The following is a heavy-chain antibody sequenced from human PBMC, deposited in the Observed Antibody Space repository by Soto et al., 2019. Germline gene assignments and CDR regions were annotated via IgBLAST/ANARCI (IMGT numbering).Heavy chain of an antibody. CDR3: ARDFVVVPAAMAADYYYYYMDV. V-gene: IGHV3-48*01. Sequence: HPGGSLRLSCAASGFTFSSYSMNWVRQAPGKGLEWVSYISSSSTIYYADSVKGRFTISRDNAKNSLYLQMNSLRAEDTAVYYCARDFVVVPAAMAADYYYYYMDVWGKGTTVTVSS. CDR2: ISSSSTI. D-gene: IGHD2-2*01. CDR1: GFTFSSYS. J-gene: IGHJ6*03.